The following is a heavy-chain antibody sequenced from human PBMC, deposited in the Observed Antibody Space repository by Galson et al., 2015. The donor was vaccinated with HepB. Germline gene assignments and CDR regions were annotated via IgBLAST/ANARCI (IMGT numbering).Heavy chain of an antibody. CDR2: IYYSGTT. D-gene: IGHD5-18*01. CDR3: ARSEAHFGYSYGYGGIDY. J-gene: IGHJ4*02. Sequence: SETLSLTCSVSGGSISSRSYHWGWIRQPPGKGLQWIGSIYYSGTTYYNPSLKSRVTISVDTSKNQFSLKLRSVTAADTAVYYCARSEAHFGYSYGYGGIDYWGQGMLVTVSS. V-gene: IGHV4-39*01. CDR1: GGSISSRSYH.